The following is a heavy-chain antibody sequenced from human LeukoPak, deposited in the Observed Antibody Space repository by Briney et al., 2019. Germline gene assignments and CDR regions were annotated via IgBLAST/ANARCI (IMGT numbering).Heavy chain of an antibody. CDR1: GFTVSSNY. D-gene: IGHD3-22*01. Sequence: GGSLRLSCAASGFTVSSNYMSWVRQAPGKGLEWVSVIYSGGSTYYADSLKGRFTISRDNSKNTLYLQMNSLRAEDTAVYYCAREGYYYDSSGYYHYFDYWGQGTLVTVSS. J-gene: IGHJ4*02. V-gene: IGHV3-53*01. CDR3: AREGYYYDSSGYYHYFDY. CDR2: IYSGGST.